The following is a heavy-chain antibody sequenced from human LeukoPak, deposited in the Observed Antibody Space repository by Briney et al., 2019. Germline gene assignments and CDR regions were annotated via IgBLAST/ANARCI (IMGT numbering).Heavy chain of an antibody. CDR1: GGTFSSYA. CDR3: ARAPTFSGWFDY. J-gene: IGHJ4*02. Sequence: ASVKVSCKASGGTFSSYAISWVRQAPGKGLEWVSSISSSSSYIYYADSVKGRFTISRDNAKNSLYLQMNSLRVEDTAVYYCARAPTFSGWFDYWGQGTLVTVSS. CDR2: ISSSSSYI. D-gene: IGHD6-19*01. V-gene: IGHV3-21*01.